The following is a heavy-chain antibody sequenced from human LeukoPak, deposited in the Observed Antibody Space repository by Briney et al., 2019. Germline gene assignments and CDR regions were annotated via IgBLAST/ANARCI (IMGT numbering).Heavy chain of an antibody. J-gene: IGHJ4*02. CDR2: ISGSGGST. V-gene: IGHV3-23*01. CDR1: GFTFSSYA. D-gene: IGHD3-10*01. CDR3: AKDELWFGELLTAHFDY. Sequence: GGSLRLSCAASGFTFSSYAMSWVRQAPGKGLEWVSAISGSGGSTYYADSVKGRFTISRDNSKNTLYLQMNSLRAEDTAVYYCAKDELWFGELLTAHFDYWGQGTLVTVSS.